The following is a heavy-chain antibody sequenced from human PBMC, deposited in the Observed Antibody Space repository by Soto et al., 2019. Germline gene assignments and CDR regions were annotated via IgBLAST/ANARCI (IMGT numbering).Heavy chain of an antibody. Sequence: SETLSLTCTVSGGSISSYYWSWIRQPAGKGLEWIGRIYTSGSTNYNPSLKSRVTMSVDTSKNQFSLKLSSVTAADTAVYYCAREMTTTYRSHYYFDYWGQGTLVTVLL. V-gene: IGHV4-4*07. D-gene: IGHD4-17*01. J-gene: IGHJ4*02. CDR3: AREMTTTYRSHYYFDY. CDR2: IYTSGST. CDR1: GGSISSYY.